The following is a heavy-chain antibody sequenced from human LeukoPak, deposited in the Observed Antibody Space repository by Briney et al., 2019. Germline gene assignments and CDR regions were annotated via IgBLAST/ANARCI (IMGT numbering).Heavy chain of an antibody. D-gene: IGHD3-22*01. Sequence: SVKVSCKASGGTFSSYTISWVRQAPGQGLEWTGGIIPIFGTANYAQKFQGRVTITTDESTSTAYMELSSLRSEDTAVYYCARVTYYYDSSGRMPFDYWGQGTLVTVTS. J-gene: IGHJ4*02. CDR2: IIPIFGTA. CDR1: GGTFSSYT. V-gene: IGHV1-69*05. CDR3: ARVTYYYDSSGRMPFDY.